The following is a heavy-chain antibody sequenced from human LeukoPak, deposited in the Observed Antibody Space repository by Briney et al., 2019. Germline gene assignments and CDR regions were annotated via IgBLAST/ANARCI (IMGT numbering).Heavy chain of an antibody. D-gene: IGHD3-10*01. CDR2: IYYSGST. J-gene: IGHJ5*02. Sequence: SETLSLTCTVSGGSISSYYWSWIRQPPGKGLEWIGYIYYSGSTNYNPSLKSRVTISVDTSKNQFSLKLSSVTAADTAVYYCARAPMVRGVIKYNWFDPWGQGTLVTVSS. V-gene: IGHV4-59*01. CDR3: ARAPMVRGVIKYNWFDP. CDR1: GGSISSYY.